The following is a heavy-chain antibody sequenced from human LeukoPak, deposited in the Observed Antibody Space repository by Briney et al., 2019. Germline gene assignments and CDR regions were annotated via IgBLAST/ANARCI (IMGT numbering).Heavy chain of an antibody. CDR3: ARHRSDILTGYSAHFDY. D-gene: IGHD3-9*01. Sequence: SETLSLTCTVSGGSISSSSYYWGWIRQPPGKGLEWIGSIYYSGSTYYNPSLKSRVTISVDTSKNQFSLKLSSVTAADTAVYYCARHRSDILTGYSAHFDYWGQGTLVTVSS. CDR1: GGSISSSSYY. J-gene: IGHJ4*02. V-gene: IGHV4-39*01. CDR2: IYYSGST.